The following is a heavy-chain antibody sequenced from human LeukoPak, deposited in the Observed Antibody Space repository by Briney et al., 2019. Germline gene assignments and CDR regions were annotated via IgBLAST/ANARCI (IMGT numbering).Heavy chain of an antibody. J-gene: IGHJ6*03. CDR2: IYYSGST. CDR1: GGSISSYY. D-gene: IGHD6-19*01. V-gene: IGHV4-59*12. Sequence: SETLSLTCTVSGGSISSYYWSWIRQPPGKGLEWIGYIYYSGSTNYNPSLKSRVTMSVDTSKNQFSLQLTSVTAADTALYYCARGIPVAGTETYYYLDVWGKGTTVTISS. CDR3: ARGIPVAGTETYYYLDV.